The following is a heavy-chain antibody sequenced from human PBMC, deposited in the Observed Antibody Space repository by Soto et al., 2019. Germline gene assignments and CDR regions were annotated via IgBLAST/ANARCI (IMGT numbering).Heavy chain of an antibody. Sequence: QVQLAQSGAEVKKPGSSVKVSCKASGGTFSSNAISRVRQAPGQGLEWMGGIIPMFGTPNYAQKFQGRVTITADKSTSTAYMELSSLSSEDTAVYYCARGPHYDYVHRAGYYYGMDVWGQGTTVTVSS. CDR3: ARGPHYDYVHRAGYYYGMDV. D-gene: IGHD3-16*01. V-gene: IGHV1-69*06. J-gene: IGHJ6*02. CDR1: GGTFSSNA. CDR2: IIPMFGTP.